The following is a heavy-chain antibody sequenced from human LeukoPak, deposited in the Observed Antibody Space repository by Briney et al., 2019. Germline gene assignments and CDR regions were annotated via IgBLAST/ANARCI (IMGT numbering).Heavy chain of an antibody. CDR1: GFTLRFCW. V-gene: IGHV3-7*01. CDR3: ARHPGSYYYSYYMDV. J-gene: IGHJ6*03. Sequence: GGSLRLSCAASGFTLRFCWMTWLRQAPGKGLEWVAKINKDGSEKYYVDSVKGRFTISRDNAKNSLYLQMNSLRVEDTAVYYCARHPGSYYYSYYMDVWGKGTTVTVSS. D-gene: IGHD1-1*01. CDR2: INKDGSEK.